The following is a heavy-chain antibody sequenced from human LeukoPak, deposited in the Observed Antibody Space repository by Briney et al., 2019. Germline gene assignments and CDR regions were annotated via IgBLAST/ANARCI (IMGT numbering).Heavy chain of an antibody. J-gene: IGHJ4*02. CDR1: GFTFSSYG. Sequence: PGGSLRLTCAASGFTFSSYGMHWVRQAPGKGLEGVAFIRHDGSNKYYADSVKGRFTISRDNSKNTLYLQMNSLRAGDTAVYYCARDPDSSWDLSFDYWGQGTLVTVSS. V-gene: IGHV3-30*02. CDR2: IRHDGSNK. D-gene: IGHD6-13*01. CDR3: ARDPDSSWDLSFDY.